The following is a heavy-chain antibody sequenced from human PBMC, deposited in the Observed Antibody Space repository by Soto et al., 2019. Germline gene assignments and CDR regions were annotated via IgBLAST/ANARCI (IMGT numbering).Heavy chain of an antibody. J-gene: IGHJ4*02. Sequence: VQLVESGGDLVQPGGSLRLSCAASGFTVSNNYMSWDRQAPGKGLEWVSLIYSSGGTYYADSVKGRFTISRDNSRNTLYLQMNGLRVEDTAVYYCAGGPNRGYWGQGTLVTVSP. CDR2: IYSSGGT. D-gene: IGHD3-10*01. V-gene: IGHV3-66*01. CDR1: GFTVSNNY. CDR3: AGGPNRGY.